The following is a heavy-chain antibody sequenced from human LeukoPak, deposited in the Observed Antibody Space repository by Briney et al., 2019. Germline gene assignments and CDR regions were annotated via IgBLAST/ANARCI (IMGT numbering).Heavy chain of an antibody. J-gene: IGHJ3*02. V-gene: IGHV3-30*18. CDR2: ISYDGSYK. CDR1: GFTFSNSG. CDR3: TKGPTYEGAFHI. Sequence: GGSLRPSCAASGFTFSNSGMHWVRPAPGQGLGWVAVISYDGSYKYYADSVKGGFTIYRYSSKNTLYLQINSLSPEDTAVYSCTKGPTYEGAFHIWGQGTMVTVSS. D-gene: IGHD3-3*01.